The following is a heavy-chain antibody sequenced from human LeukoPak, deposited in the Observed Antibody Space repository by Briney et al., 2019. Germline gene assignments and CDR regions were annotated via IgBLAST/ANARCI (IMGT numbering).Heavy chain of an antibody. V-gene: IGHV3-48*03. Sequence: GGSLRLSCAASGFTFSSYEMNWVRQAPGKGLEWVSYISSSGSTIYYADSVEGRFTISRHNAKNSLYLQMNSLRAEDTAVYYCATMGVVVVAATCPDYWGQGTPVTVSS. D-gene: IGHD2-15*01. J-gene: IGHJ4*02. CDR2: ISSSGSTI. CDR3: ATMGVVVVAATCPDY. CDR1: GFTFSSYE.